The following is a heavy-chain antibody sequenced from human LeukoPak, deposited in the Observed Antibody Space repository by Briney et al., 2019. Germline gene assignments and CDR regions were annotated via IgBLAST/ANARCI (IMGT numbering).Heavy chain of an antibody. D-gene: IGHD1-26*01. Sequence: GGSLRLSCGASGFLFDDQDMHWVRQAPGKGLEWVAFIRSDGYHTYYADSVKGRFTITRDNFKNTLYLQMNSLRLENMAVYYCAKPSGSGVDYWGRGTRVTVSS. CDR1: GFLFDDQD. J-gene: IGHJ4*02. V-gene: IGHV3-30*02. CDR3: AKPSGSGVDY. CDR2: IRSDGYHT.